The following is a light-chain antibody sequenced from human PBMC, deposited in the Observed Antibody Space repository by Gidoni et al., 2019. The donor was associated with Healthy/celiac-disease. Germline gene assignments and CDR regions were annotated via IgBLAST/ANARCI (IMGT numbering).Light chain of an antibody. CDR3: QQSWT. CDR1: QSISSY. CDR2: AAS. V-gene: IGKV1-39*01. J-gene: IGKJ1*01. Sequence: DIQMTQSPSSLSASVGDRVTITCRASQSISSYLNWYQQKPGKAPNLLIYAASSLQSGVPSRFSGSGSGTDFTLTISSLQPEDFATYYCQQSWTFXXXTKVEIK.